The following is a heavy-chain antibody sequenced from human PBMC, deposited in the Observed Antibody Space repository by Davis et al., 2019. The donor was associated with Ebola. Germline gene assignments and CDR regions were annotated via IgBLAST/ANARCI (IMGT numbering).Heavy chain of an antibody. CDR1: GGSISSGGYS. D-gene: IGHD4-17*01. Sequence: SETLSLTCAVSGGSISSGGYSWSWIRQPPGKGLEWIGYIYHSGSTYYNPSLKSRVTISVDRSKNQFSLKLSSVTAADTAVYYCARDRGWTTVTRYYYYYGMDVWGKGTTVTVSS. CDR3: ARDRGWTTVTRYYYYYGMDV. V-gene: IGHV4-30-2*01. J-gene: IGHJ6*04. CDR2: IYHSGST.